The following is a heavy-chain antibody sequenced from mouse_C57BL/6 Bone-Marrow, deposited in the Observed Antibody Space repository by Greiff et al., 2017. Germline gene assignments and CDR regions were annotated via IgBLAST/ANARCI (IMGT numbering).Heavy chain of an antibody. V-gene: IGHV5-15*01. J-gene: IGHJ2*01. CDR2: ISNLAYSI. CDR1: GFTFSDYG. CDR3: ARETRDY. Sequence: EVKLMESGGGLVQPGGSLKLSCAASGFTFSDYGMAWVRQAPRKGPEWVAFISNLAYSIYYADTVTGRFTISRENAKNTLYLEMSSLRSEDTAMYYCARETRDYWGQGTTLTVSS.